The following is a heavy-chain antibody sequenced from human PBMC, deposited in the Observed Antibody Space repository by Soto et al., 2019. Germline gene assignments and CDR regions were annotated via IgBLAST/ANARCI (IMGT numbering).Heavy chain of an antibody. CDR3: ARVGLRYFDWPFFDY. CDR2: IIPIFGTA. J-gene: IGHJ4*02. Sequence: SLKFSSKSSGSTFSSYAISWVQQAPGQGLEWMGGIIPIFGTANYGQKFQGRVTITADESTSTAYMELSSLRSEDTAVYYCARVGLRYFDWPFFDYWGQGTLVTVSS. V-gene: IGHV1-69*13. CDR1: GSTFSSYA. D-gene: IGHD3-9*01.